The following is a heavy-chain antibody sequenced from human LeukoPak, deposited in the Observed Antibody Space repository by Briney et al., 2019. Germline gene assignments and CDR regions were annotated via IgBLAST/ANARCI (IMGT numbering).Heavy chain of an antibody. CDR3: ARFPSSSWYYYFDY. CDR1: GYTFTGYY. CDR2: INPNSGGT. V-gene: IGHV1-2*02. D-gene: IGHD6-13*01. Sequence: GASVKVSCKASGYTFTGYYMHWVRQALGQGLEWMGWINPNSGGTNYAQKFQGRVTMTRDTSICTAYMELSRLRSDDTAVYYCARFPSSSWYYYFDYWGQGTLVTVSS. J-gene: IGHJ4*02.